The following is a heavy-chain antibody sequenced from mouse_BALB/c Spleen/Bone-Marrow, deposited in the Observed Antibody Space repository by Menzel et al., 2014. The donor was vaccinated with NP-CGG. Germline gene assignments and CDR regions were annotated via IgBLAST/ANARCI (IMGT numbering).Heavy chain of an antibody. D-gene: IGHD1-1*01. J-gene: IGHJ1*01. CDR1: GFNIKDTY. CDR2: IDPANGNT. V-gene: IGHV14-3*02. CDR3: ARYDYGWYFYV. Sequence: EVKLVESGAELVKPGASVKLSCTASGFNIKDTYMHWVKQRPEQGLEWIGRIDPANGNTKYDPKFQGKATITADTSSNTAYLQLSSLTSEDTAVYYCARYDYGWYFYVWGAGTTVTVSS.